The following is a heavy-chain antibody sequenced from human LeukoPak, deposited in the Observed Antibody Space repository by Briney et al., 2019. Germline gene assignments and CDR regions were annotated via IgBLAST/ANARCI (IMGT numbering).Heavy chain of an antibody. Sequence: SVKVSCKASGYTFTSYAMNWVRQTPGQGLEWMGRIIPILGIANYAQKFQGRVTITADKSTSTAYMELSSLRSEDTAVYYCASRGYSYFDYWGQGTLVTVSS. CDR3: ASRGYSYFDY. CDR2: IIPILGIA. CDR1: GYTFTSYA. D-gene: IGHD5-18*01. J-gene: IGHJ4*02. V-gene: IGHV1-69*04.